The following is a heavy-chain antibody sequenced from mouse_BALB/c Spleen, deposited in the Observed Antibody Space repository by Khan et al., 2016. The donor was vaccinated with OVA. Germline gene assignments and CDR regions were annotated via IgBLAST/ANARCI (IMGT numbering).Heavy chain of an antibody. D-gene: IGHD2-4*01. V-gene: IGHV1S136*01. J-gene: IGHJ3*01. CDR2: INPYNDNT. Sequence: VQLQQSGPELVKPGASVKMSCKASGYTFTSYIMHWVKQKPGQGLEWIGYINPYNDNTKYNEKFKAKATLTSDKSSSTAYMELSSLTSEDSAVYYCAREITTWFAYWGQGTLVTVSA. CDR1: GYTFTSYI. CDR3: AREITTWFAY.